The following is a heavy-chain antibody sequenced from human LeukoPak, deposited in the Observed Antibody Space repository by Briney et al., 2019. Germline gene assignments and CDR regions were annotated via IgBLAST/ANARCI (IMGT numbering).Heavy chain of an antibody. CDR1: GGSISSGVYY. J-gene: IGHJ6*03. Sequence: PSQTLSLTCTVSGGSISSGVYYWSWIRQHPGKGLEWIGYIYYSGSTYYNPSLKSRVTISVDTSKNQFSLKLSSVTAADTAVYYCARVVQNYYYMDVWGKGTTVTVSS. CDR3: ARVVQNYYYMDV. V-gene: IGHV4-31*03. CDR2: IYYSGST. D-gene: IGHD2-8*01.